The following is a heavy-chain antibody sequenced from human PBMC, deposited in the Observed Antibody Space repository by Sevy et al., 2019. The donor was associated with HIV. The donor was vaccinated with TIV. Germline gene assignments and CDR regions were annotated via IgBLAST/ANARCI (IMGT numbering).Heavy chain of an antibody. V-gene: IGHV4-61*02. CDR1: GGSISSGSYY. CDR2: IYTSGST. J-gene: IGHJ4*02. D-gene: IGHD6-13*01. CDR3: ARSHLAAAGGDY. Sequence: SETLSLTCTVSGGSISSGSYYWSWIRQPAGKGLEWIGRIYTSGSTNYNPSLKSRVTISVDTSKNQFSLKLSSVTAADTAVYYCARSHLAAAGGDYWGQGTLVTVSS.